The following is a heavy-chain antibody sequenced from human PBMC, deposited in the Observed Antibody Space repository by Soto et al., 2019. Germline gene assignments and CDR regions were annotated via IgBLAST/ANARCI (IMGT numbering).Heavy chain of an antibody. CDR3: ALYGSGSSYFDY. D-gene: IGHD3-10*01. CDR2: INAGNGNT. V-gene: IGHV1-3*01. CDR1: GYTFTKYA. J-gene: IGHJ4*02. Sequence: GASVKVSCKASGYTFTKYAMHWVRQAPGQRLEWMGWINAGNGNTKYSRKFQGRVTMTRDTSTSTVYMELSSLRSEDTAVYYCALYGSGSSYFDYWGQGTLVTVSS.